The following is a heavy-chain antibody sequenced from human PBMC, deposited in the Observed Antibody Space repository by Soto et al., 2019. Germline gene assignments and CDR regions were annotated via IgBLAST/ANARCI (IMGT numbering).Heavy chain of an antibody. CDR3: AKDKRAADKSYYYYGMDV. Sequence: GGSLRLSCAASGFTFSSYGMHWVRQAPGKGLEWVAVISYDGSNKYYAYSVKGRFTISRDNSKNTLYLQMNSLRAEDTAVYYCAKDKRAADKSYYYYGMDVWGQGTTVTVSS. CDR2: ISYDGSNK. J-gene: IGHJ6*02. V-gene: IGHV3-30*18. D-gene: IGHD6-13*01. CDR1: GFTFSSYG.